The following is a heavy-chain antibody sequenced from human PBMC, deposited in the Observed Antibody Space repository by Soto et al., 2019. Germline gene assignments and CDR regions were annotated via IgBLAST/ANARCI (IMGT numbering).Heavy chain of an antibody. Sequence: TGGSLRLSCAASGFTFSSYAMHWVRQAPGKGLEWVAVISYDGSNKYYADSVKGRFTISRDNSKNTLYLQMNSLRAEDTAVYYCARPRTHSSSWYGGDEYYYYGMDVWVQGTTVTVCS. CDR1: GFTFSSYA. CDR2: ISYDGSNK. D-gene: IGHD6-13*01. CDR3: ARPRTHSSSWYGGDEYYYYGMDV. J-gene: IGHJ6*02. V-gene: IGHV3-30-3*01.